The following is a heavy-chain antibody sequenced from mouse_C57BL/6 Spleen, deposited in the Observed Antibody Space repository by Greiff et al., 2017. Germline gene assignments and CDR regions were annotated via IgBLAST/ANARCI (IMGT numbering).Heavy chain of an antibody. CDR1: GYTFTSYW. J-gene: IGHJ1*03. CDR2: IDPSDSYT. Sequence: QVQLQQPGAELVKPGASVKLSCKASGYTFTSYWMQWVKQRPGQGLEWIGEIDPSDSYTNSNQKFKGKATLTVDTSSSTAYMQLSSLTSEDSAVYYCARRWDDGSSYDWYFDVWGTGTTVTVSS. V-gene: IGHV1-50*01. CDR3: ARRWDDGSSYDWYFDV. D-gene: IGHD1-1*01.